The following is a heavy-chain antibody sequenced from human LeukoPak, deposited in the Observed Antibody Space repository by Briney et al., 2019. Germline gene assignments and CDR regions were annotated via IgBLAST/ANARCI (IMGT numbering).Heavy chain of an antibody. Sequence: GGSLGLSCAASGFTFSSYGMSWVRQAPGKGLEWVSTFSGRGGRTDYADSVKGRFTISRDNSQNRLYLQMNSLRAEDTAVYYCAKRFMDGNYGLGWGYYYYYGMDVWGHGTTVTVSS. CDR3: AKRFMDGNYGLGWGYYYYYGMDV. CDR2: FSGRGGRT. V-gene: IGHV3-23*01. J-gene: IGHJ6*02. CDR1: GFTFSSYG. D-gene: IGHD4-17*01.